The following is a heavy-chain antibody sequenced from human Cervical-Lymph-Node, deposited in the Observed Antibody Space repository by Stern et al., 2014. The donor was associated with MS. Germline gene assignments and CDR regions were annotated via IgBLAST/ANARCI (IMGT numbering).Heavy chain of an antibody. Sequence: VQLVESGAEVTKPGSSVKVSCKASGGTFSKFPSSWVRQAPGQGLEWTGGIFPVFGTPTYAQEFRGRVTITADGSTSTVYMELSSLRSDDTAVYYCALSSETSDRWYSLGYDLWGQGTLVTVSS. CDR1: GGTFSKFP. J-gene: IGHJ5*02. V-gene: IGHV1-69*01. CDR2: IFPVFGTP. D-gene: IGHD6-13*01. CDR3: ALSSETSDRWYSLGYDL.